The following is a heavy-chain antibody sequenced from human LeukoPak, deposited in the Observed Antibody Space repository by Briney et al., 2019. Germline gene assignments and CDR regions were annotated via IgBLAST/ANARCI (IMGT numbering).Heavy chain of an antibody. V-gene: IGHV4-30-4*08. CDR3: ARDRDGYNLDAFDI. Sequence: PSETLSLTCTVSGGSISVGTYYWSWTRQPPGKGLEWIGYIYYSGSTYYHPSLKSRVSISVDTSKNQFSLKLSSVTAADTAVYYCARDRDGYNLDAFDIWGQGTMVTVSS. CDR1: GGSISVGTYY. CDR2: IYYSGST. J-gene: IGHJ3*02. D-gene: IGHD5-24*01.